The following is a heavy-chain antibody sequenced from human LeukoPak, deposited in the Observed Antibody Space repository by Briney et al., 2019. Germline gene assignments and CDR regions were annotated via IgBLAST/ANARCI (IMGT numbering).Heavy chain of an antibody. CDR3: ARGKEVITMLRGLKPGYYFDY. D-gene: IGHD3-10*01. CDR1: GGSVSDYY. CDR2: IYHTGST. J-gene: IGHJ4*02. Sequence: PSETLSLTCTISGGSVSDYYWSWIRQSPAKGLEWIGYIYHTGSTSYSPSLKSRVTISADTSQNQFSLKLSSVTAADTAVYYCARGKEVITMLRGLKPGYYFDYWGQGTLVTVSS. V-gene: IGHV4-59*02.